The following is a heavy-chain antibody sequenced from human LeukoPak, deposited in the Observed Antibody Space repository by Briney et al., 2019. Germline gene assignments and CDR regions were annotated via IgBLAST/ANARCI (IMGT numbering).Heavy chain of an antibody. CDR3: ARTSSIDY. J-gene: IGHJ4*02. CDR1: GFTFSSYA. CDR2: ISYDGSNK. Sequence: GGSLRLSCAASGFTFSSYAMHWVRQAPGKGLEWVAVISYDGSNKYYADSVKGRFTISRDNSKNTLYLQMNSLRAGDTAVYYCARTSSIDYWGQGTLVTVSS. V-gene: IGHV3-30-3*01.